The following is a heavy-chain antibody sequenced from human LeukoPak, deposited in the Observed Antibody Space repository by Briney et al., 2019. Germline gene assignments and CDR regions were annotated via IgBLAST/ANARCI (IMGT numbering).Heavy chain of an antibody. CDR2: INHSGST. CDR3: ARGTGMGLYYYYGTDV. Sequence: SETLSLTCAVYGGSFSGYYWSWIRQPPGKGLEWIGEINHSGSTNYNPSLKSRVTISVDTSKNQFSLKLSSVTAADTAVYYCARGTGMGLYYYYGTDVWGQGTTVTVSS. V-gene: IGHV4-34*01. CDR1: GGSFSGYY. D-gene: IGHD2-8*01. J-gene: IGHJ6*02.